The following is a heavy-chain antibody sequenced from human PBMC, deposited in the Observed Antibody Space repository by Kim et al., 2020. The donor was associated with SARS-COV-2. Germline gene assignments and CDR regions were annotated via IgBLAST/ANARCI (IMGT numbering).Heavy chain of an antibody. Sequence: ASVKVSCKASGYTFTSYAMHWVRQAPGQRLEWMGWINAGNGNTKYSQKFQGRVTITRDTSASTAYMELSSLRSEDTAVYYCARESSSWFDNWFDPWGQGTLVTVSA. CDR1: GYTFTSYA. CDR3: ARESSSWFDNWFDP. J-gene: IGHJ5*02. D-gene: IGHD6-13*01. V-gene: IGHV1-3*01. CDR2: INAGNGNT.